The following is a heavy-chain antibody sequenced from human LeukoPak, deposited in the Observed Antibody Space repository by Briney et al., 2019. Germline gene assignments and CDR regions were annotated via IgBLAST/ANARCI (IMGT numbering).Heavy chain of an antibody. CDR1: GFTFSSCG. J-gene: IGHJ6*03. CDR2: ISSSGSTI. Sequence: GGTLRLSCVASGFTFSSCGMSWIRQAPGKGLEWVSYISSSGSTIYYADSVKGRFTISRDNAKNSLYLQMNSLRAEDTAVYYCARGGAGLTGYYIGYYYYYMDVWGKGTTVTISS. D-gene: IGHD3-9*01. CDR3: ARGGAGLTGYYIGYYYYYMDV. V-gene: IGHV3-11*01.